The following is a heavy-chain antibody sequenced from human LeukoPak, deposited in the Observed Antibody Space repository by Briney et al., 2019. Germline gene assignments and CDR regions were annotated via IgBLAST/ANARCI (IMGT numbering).Heavy chain of an antibody. CDR2: INPSGGST. Sequence: ASVKVSCKASGYTFTSYYMHWVRQAPGQGLEWMGIINPSGGSTSYAQKFQGRVTMTRDTSTSTVYMELSSLRSEDTAVYYCARAQFRYGDLSQFDCWGQGTRVTVSS. J-gene: IGHJ4*02. CDR1: GYTFTSYY. D-gene: IGHD4-17*01. CDR3: ARAQFRYGDLSQFDC. V-gene: IGHV1-46*01.